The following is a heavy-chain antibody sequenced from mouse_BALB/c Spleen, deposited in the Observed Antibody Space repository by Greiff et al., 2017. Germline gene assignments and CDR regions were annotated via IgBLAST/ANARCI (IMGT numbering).Heavy chain of an antibody. CDR3: AREGDAMDY. V-gene: IGHV1-77*01. CDR2: IYPGSGNT. J-gene: IGHJ4*01. Sequence: QVQLQQSGAELARPGASVKLSCKASGYTFTDYYINWVKQRTGQGLEWIGEIYPGSGNTYYNEKFKGKATLTADKSSSTAYMQLSSLTSEDSAVYFCAREGDAMDYWGQGTSVTVSS. CDR1: GYTFTDYY.